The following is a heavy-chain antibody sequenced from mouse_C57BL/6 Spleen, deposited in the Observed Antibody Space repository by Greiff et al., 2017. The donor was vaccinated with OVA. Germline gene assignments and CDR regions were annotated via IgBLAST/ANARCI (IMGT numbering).Heavy chain of an antibody. CDR3: ARGMETTVVPFDY. J-gene: IGHJ2*01. CDR1: GYTFTSYW. D-gene: IGHD1-1*01. CDR2: IHPNSGST. Sequence: QVHVKQSGAELVKPGASVKLSCKASGYTFTSYWMHWVKQRPGQGLEWIGMIHPNSGSTNYNEKFKSKATLTVDKSSSTAYMQLSSLTSEDSAVYYCARGMETTVVPFDYWGQGTTLTVSS. V-gene: IGHV1-64*01.